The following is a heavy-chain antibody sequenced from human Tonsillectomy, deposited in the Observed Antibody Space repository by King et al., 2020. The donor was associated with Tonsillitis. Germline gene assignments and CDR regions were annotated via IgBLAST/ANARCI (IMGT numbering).Heavy chain of an antibody. V-gene: IGHV5-51*03. CDR1: GYSFTSYW. CDR3: ARLKLRVFDTSPFDY. J-gene: IGHJ4*02. Sequence: QLVQSVPEVKKPGESLKISCKGSGYSFTSYWIGWVRQMPGKGLEWMGVIYPGDSDTRYSPSFQGQVTISADKSITTAYLQWSSLKASDTAIYYCARLKLRVFDTSPFDYWGQGALVTVSS. D-gene: IGHD3-9*01. CDR2: IYPGDSDT.